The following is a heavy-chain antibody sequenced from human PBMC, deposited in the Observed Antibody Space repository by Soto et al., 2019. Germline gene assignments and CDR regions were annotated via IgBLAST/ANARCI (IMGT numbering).Heavy chain of an antibody. CDR1: GGTFSSYA. CDR3: ARDAPKYCSSTSCRTQYYYYGMDV. Sequence: SVKVSCKSSGGTFSSYAISWVRQAPGQVLEWMGGIIPIFVTANYAQKFQVRVTITADESTSTAYMELSSLRSEDTAVYYCARDAPKYCSSTSCRTQYYYYGMDVWGQGTTVTVSS. J-gene: IGHJ6*02. CDR2: IIPIFVTA. D-gene: IGHD2-2*01. V-gene: IGHV1-69*13.